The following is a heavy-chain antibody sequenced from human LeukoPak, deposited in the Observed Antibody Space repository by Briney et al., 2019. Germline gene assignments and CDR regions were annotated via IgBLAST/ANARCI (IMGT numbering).Heavy chain of an antibody. J-gene: IGHJ5*02. V-gene: IGHV4-4*07. D-gene: IGHD2-2*01. Sequence: SETLSLTCTVSGGSLSSYYWNWIRQPAGKGLEWIGRIYTSGSTNYNPSLKSRVTISVDTSKNQFSLKLSSVTAADTAVYYCARHSAHCSSTSCQNGWFDPWGQGTLVTVSS. CDR2: IYTSGST. CDR1: GGSLSSYY. CDR3: ARHSAHCSSTSCQNGWFDP.